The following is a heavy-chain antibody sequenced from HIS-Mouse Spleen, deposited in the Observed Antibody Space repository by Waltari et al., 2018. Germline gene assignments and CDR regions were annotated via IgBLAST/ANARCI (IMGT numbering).Heavy chain of an antibody. CDR1: GCSISSYY. CDR2: IYYSGRT. CDR3: ASLTGDAFDI. D-gene: IGHD7-27*01. V-gene: IGHV4-59*08. J-gene: IGHJ3*02. Sequence: QVQLQESGPGLVKPSETLSLTCTVSGCSISSYYWSWIRQPPGKGLEWIGYIYYSGRTNNNPSLKSRVTISVDTSKNQFSLKLSSVTAADTAVYYCASLTGDAFDIWGQGTMVTVSS.